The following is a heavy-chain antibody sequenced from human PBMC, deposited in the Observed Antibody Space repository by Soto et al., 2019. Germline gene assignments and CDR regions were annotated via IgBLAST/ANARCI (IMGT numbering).Heavy chain of an antibody. V-gene: IGHV3-33*01. CDR1: GFPFSKYG. J-gene: IGHJ4*02. D-gene: IGHD3-10*01. CDR3: ARLGGSGGDAIEH. Sequence: QVQLVESGGGVVQPGRSLRLSCAASGFPFSKYGMHWVRQAPGKGLEWVAIIWYDGSKTYYGDSVKGRFTISRDNSKDTLFLQMNSLRVDDTAMYYCARLGGSGGDAIEHWGQGTLVTVPS. CDR2: IWYDGSKT.